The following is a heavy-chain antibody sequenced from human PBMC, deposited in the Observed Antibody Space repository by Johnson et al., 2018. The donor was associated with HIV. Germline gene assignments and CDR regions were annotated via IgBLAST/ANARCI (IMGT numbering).Heavy chain of an antibody. CDR2: ISHDGSDI. CDR1: GFTFSSYC. Sequence: QVKLVESGGGVVQPGRSLRLSCAASGFTFSSYCMHWVRQAPGKGLQWVSSISHDGSDIYYADSVKGRFTVSRDNSKSTLYLQMSSLRAEDMAVYYCAKATYDNNWCDAFDVWGQGTMVTVSS. D-gene: IGHD1-1*01. V-gene: IGHV3-33*03. CDR3: AKATYDNNWCDAFDV. J-gene: IGHJ3*01.